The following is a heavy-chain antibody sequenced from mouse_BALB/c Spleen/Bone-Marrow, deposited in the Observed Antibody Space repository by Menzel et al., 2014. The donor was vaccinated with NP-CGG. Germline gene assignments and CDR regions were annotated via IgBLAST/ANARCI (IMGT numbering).Heavy chain of an antibody. CDR1: GYTFTNYY. CDR2: IFPGDVDT. CDR3: AREVGRGGYFDV. J-gene: IGHJ1*01. V-gene: IGHV1S56*01. Sequence: QVQLQQPGPELAMPGTSVKISCKASGYTFTNYYIRWLKQRPGQGLEWIGWIFPGDVDTNYNEKFKGKATLTADESSSTAYMQLSSLTSEDPAVYFCAREVGRGGYFDVWGAGTTVNVSS. D-gene: IGHD1-1*02.